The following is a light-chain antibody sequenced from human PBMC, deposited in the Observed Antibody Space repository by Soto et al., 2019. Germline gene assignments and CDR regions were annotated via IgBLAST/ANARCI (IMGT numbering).Light chain of an antibody. V-gene: IGKV3-15*01. CDR1: QSVSSN. Sequence: EIVLTQSPATLSVSPGERATLSCRASQSVSSNLAWYQQKPGQAPRLLIYGASTRATGIPARFSGSGSGTELTLTISSLQPDDFATYYCQQYNSYSRTFGQGTKVDI. CDR3: QQYNSYSRT. J-gene: IGKJ1*01. CDR2: GAS.